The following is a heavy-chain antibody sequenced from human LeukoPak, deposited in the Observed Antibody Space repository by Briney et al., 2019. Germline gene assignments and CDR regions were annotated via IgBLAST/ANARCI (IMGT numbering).Heavy chain of an antibody. Sequence: ASVKVSCKASGYTFTIYYMHWVRQAPGQGLEWMGIIYPSGGSTSYAQKFQGRVTMTRDTSTSTVYMELSSLRSEDTAVYYCARDAGATTPSPDYWGQGTLVTVSS. V-gene: IGHV1-46*01. J-gene: IGHJ4*02. D-gene: IGHD1-26*01. CDR3: ARDAGATTPSPDY. CDR2: IYPSGGST. CDR1: GYTFTIYY.